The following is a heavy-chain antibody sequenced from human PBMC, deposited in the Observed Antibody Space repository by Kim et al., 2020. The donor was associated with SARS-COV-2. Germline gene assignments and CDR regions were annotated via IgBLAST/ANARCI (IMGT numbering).Heavy chain of an antibody. CDR2: ITSNGYST. V-gene: IGHV3-64*01. CDR3: ARGTYGGYDY. CDR1: GFTFSRYS. J-gene: IGHJ4*02. Sequence: GGSLRLSCAASGFTFSRYSMHWVRQAPGRGLEYVAGITSNGYSTYYGNSVKGRVTVSRDISKSTLHLQMGSLRPEDTALYYRARGTYGGYDYWGQGTLVTVSS. D-gene: IGHD5-12*01.